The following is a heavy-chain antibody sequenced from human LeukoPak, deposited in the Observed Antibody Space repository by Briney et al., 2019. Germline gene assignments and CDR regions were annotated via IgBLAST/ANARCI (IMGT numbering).Heavy chain of an antibody. CDR2: IYYSGST. V-gene: IGHV4-59*08. Sequence: PSETLSLTCTVSGGSISSYYWSWIRQPPGKGLEWIGYIYYSGSTNYNPSLKSRVTISVDTSKNQFSLKLSSVTAADTAVYYCARGVRGGTSYTRLYYYYGMDVWGQGTTVTVSS. J-gene: IGHJ6*02. CDR1: GGSISSYY. CDR3: ARGVRGGTSYTRLYYYYGMDV. D-gene: IGHD2-15*01.